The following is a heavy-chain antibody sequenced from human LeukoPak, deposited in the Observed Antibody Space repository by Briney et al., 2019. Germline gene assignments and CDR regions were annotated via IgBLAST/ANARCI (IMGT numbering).Heavy chain of an antibody. J-gene: IGHJ6*03. CDR3: ARVAYSSSWYVENYYYYYMDV. CDR1: GFTFDDYG. D-gene: IGHD6-13*01. CDR2: INWNGGST. V-gene: IGHV3-20*04. Sequence: GGSLGLSCAASGFTFDDYGMSWVRQAPGKGLEWVSGINWNGGSTGYADSVKGRFTISRDNAKNSLYLQMNSLRAEDTALYYCARVAYSSSWYVENYYYYYMDVWGKGTTVTVSS.